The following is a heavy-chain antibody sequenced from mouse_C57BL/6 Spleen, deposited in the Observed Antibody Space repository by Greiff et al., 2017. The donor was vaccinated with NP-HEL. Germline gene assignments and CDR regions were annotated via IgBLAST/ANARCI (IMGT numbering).Heavy chain of an antibody. D-gene: IGHD2-3*01. J-gene: IGHJ2*01. CDR1: GYTFTSYW. Sequence: QVHVKQSGAELVRPGSSVKLSCKASGYTFTSYWMHWVKQRPIQGLEWIGNIDPSDSETHYNQKFKDKATLTVDKSSSTAYMQLSSLTSEDSAVYYCARGWLLPDYWGQGTTLTVSS. CDR2: IDPSDSET. V-gene: IGHV1-52*01. CDR3: ARGWLLPDY.